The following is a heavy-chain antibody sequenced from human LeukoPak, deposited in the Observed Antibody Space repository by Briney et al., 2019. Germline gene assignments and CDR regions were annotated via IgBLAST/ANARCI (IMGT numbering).Heavy chain of an antibody. Sequence: GWSLRLSCAASGFTFSSYEMNWVRQAPGTGLEWVSYISSSGSTKYYADSVKGRLPISRDNAKNPLYLQMNSLRAEDTAVYYCARAAGAYGDHKAFDYWGQGTLVTVSS. CDR2: ISSSGSTK. D-gene: IGHD4-17*01. V-gene: IGHV3-48*03. CDR3: ARAAGAYGDHKAFDY. CDR1: GFTFSSYE. J-gene: IGHJ4*02.